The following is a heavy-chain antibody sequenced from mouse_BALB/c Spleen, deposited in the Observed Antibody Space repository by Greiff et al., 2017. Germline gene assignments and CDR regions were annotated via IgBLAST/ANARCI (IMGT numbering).Heavy chain of an antibody. J-gene: IGHJ2*01. CDR1: GFTFSSFG. CDR3: GVYDALDY. Sequence: EVKLMESGGGLVQPGGSRKLSCAASGFTFSSFGMHWVRQAPEKGLEWVAYISSGSGTIYYADKVKGRFTISRDNPKNTLFLQMTSLTSEDTAMYYCGVYDALDYWGQGTTLTVSS. V-gene: IGHV5-17*02. CDR2: ISSGSGTI. D-gene: IGHD2-3*01.